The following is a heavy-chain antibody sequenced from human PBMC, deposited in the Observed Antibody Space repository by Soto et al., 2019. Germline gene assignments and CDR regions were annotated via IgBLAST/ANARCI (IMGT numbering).Heavy chain of an antibody. J-gene: IGHJ3*02. CDR2: MNPNSGNT. CDR1: GYTFTSYD. CDR3: ASTVAGTHAFDI. Sequence: QVQLVQSGAEVKKPGASVKVSCKASGYTFTSYDINWVRQATGQGLEWMGWMNPNSGNTGYAQKFPGRATMTRNTSISTAYMELSSLRSEDTAVYYCASTVAGTHAFDIWGQGTMVTVSS. V-gene: IGHV1-8*01. D-gene: IGHD6-19*01.